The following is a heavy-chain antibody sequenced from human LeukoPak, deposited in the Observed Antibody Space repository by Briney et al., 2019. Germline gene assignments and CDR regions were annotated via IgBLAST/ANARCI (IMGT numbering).Heavy chain of an antibody. CDR3: ARGRRWLATNTFDY. D-gene: IGHD6-19*01. CDR2: IIPIFGTA. Sequence: ASVKVSCKASGGTFSSYAISWVRQAPGQGLEWMGGIIPIFGTANYAQKFQGRVTITADESTSTAYMELSSLRSEDTAVYYCARGRRWLATNTFDYWGQGTLVTVSS. J-gene: IGHJ4*02. CDR1: GGTFSSYA. V-gene: IGHV1-69*13.